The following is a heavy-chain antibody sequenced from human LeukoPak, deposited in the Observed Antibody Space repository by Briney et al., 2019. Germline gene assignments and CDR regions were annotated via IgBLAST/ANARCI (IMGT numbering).Heavy chain of an antibody. CDR3: ARDHNWGPDY. V-gene: IGHV1-2*02. J-gene: IGHJ4*02. D-gene: IGHD7-27*01. Sequence: GASVKVSCKTSGFTFTGHYMHWLQQAPGQGLEWMGWINANTGVTHYAVKFQGRVTITRDTSISTVYMDLSSLQSDDTAVYYCARDHNWGPDYWGQGTLVLVSS. CDR2: INANTGVT. CDR1: GFTFTGHY.